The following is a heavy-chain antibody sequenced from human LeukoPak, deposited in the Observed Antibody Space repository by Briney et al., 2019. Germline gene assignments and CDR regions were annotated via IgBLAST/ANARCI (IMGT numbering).Heavy chain of an antibody. J-gene: IGHJ4*02. CDR2: IKQDGSEK. D-gene: IGHD2-21*01. Sequence: GGSLRLSCAASGFTFSSYWMSWVRQAPGKGLEWEANIKQDGSEKYYVDSVKGRFTISKDNAKNSLYLQMNSLRVEDTAVYYCARVVFPSRVSDYWGQGTLVTVSS. CDR1: GFTFSSYW. CDR3: ARVVFPSRVSDY. V-gene: IGHV3-7*01.